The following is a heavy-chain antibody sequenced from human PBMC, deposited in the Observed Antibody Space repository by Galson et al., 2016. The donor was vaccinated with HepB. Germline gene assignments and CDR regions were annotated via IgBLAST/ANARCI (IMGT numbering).Heavy chain of an antibody. CDR1: GGTIRISA. Sequence: SVKVSCKVSGGTIRISAFSWVRQAPGQGLEWMGMIIPAFATTTYAQKFQARITISADESTDTVYMELSSLRSEDTSVYYWARGSSGSYRWYDPWGQGTLVTVSS. V-gene: IGHV1-69*13. CDR2: IIPAFATT. D-gene: IGHD1-26*01. J-gene: IGHJ5*02. CDR3: ARGSSGSYRWYDP.